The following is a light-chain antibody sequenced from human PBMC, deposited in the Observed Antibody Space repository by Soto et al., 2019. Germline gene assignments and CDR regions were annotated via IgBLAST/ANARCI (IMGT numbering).Light chain of an antibody. CDR2: DNN. CDR3: QSYDRSLSVV. J-gene: IGLJ2*01. Sequence: QSVLTQPPSVSGAPGQRVTISCTGSSSNIGAGYDVHWYQQLPGTAPKLLIYDNNNRPSGVPGRFSGSKSGTSASLAITGLQAEDEAYYYCQSYDRSLSVVFGGGTKLTVL. V-gene: IGLV1-40*01. CDR1: SSNIGAGYD.